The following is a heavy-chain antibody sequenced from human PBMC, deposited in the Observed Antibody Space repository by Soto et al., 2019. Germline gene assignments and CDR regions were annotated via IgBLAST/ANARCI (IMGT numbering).Heavy chain of an antibody. CDR2: IGSSSSYT. CDR3: ARRRPTGYYNY. D-gene: IGHD3-9*01. V-gene: IGHV3-11*05. J-gene: IGHJ4*02. Sequence: QVQLVESGGDLVKPGGSLRLSCAASGFPFSDYYMSWIRQAPGKGLEWVSSIGSSSSYTNYADSVKGRFTISRDNAKNSLYLQMNSLKDEDTVVYYCARRRPTGYYNYWGQGTLVTVSA. CDR1: GFPFSDYY.